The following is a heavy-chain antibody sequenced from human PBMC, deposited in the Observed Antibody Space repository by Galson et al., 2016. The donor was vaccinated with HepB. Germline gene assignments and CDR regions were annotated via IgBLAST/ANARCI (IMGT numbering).Heavy chain of an antibody. CDR1: GFTFRNYH. D-gene: IGHD3-10*01. CDR2: ISSGSAYK. V-gene: IGHV3-21*01. Sequence: LRLSCAGSGFTFRNYHMNWVRQTPGKGLEWVSSISSGSAYKYYADSVKGRFSIFRDNAKNSLYLQMDSLRVVDTAVYYCARPRDNYGHAIDIWGQGTMVTVSS. J-gene: IGHJ3*02. CDR3: ARPRDNYGHAIDI.